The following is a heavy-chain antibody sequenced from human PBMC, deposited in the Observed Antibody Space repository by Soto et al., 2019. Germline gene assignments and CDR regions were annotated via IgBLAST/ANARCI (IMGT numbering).Heavy chain of an antibody. Sequence: ASVKVSCKASGYTFTSYAMHWVRQAPGQRLEWMGWISAYNGNTNYAQKLQGRVTMTTDTSTSTAYMELRSLRSDDTAVYYCARVVVAVAGTDYWGQGTLVTVSS. D-gene: IGHD6-19*01. CDR2: ISAYNGNT. J-gene: IGHJ4*02. CDR1: GYTFTSYA. CDR3: ARVVVAVAGTDY. V-gene: IGHV1-18*01.